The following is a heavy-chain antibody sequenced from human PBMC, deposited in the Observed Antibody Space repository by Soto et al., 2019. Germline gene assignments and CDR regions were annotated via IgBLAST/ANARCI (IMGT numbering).Heavy chain of an antibody. Sequence: EVQLVESGGGLVKPGGSLRLSCAASGITFSSYSMNWVRQAPGKGLEWVSSISSSSSYIYYADSVKGRFTISRDNAKNSLYLQMNSLRAEDTAVDYCARDYRRYSGYDGFDDWGQGTLGTVSS. CDR3: ARDYRRYSGYDGFDD. CDR2: ISSSSSYI. J-gene: IGHJ4*02. V-gene: IGHV3-21*03. D-gene: IGHD5-12*01. CDR1: GITFSSYS.